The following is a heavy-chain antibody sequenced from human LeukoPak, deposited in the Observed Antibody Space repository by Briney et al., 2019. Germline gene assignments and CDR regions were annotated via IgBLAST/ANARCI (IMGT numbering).Heavy chain of an antibody. J-gene: IGHJ4*02. CDR1: GYIFTGYY. CDR3: ARVFSGWSSDY. CDR2: INPNSGVT. V-gene: IGHV1-2*02. Sequence: ASMKVSCKASGYIFTGYYLHWVRQAPGQGLEWMGWINPNSGVTNYAQKFQGRITLTRDTSTSTAYMELRGLRSDDTAVFYCARVFSGWSSDYWGQGTLVTVSS. D-gene: IGHD6-19*01.